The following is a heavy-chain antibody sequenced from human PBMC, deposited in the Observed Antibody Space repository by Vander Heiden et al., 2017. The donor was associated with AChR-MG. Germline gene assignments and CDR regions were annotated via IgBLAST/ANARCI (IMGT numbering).Heavy chain of an antibody. CDR2: LYDSGRT. V-gene: IGHV4-59*01. J-gene: IGHJ5*02. Sequence: QVQLQESGPGLVKPSETLSLTCTVSGGSITSYYWGWIRLPPGRGLEYIGHLYDSGRTKYKPSLMSRGTISTDTTRNQFSLRLSSVTAADTAVYYCARGSNLFNWFDPWGQGILVTVSS. D-gene: IGHD1-1*01. CDR3: ARGSNLFNWFDP. CDR1: GGSITSYY.